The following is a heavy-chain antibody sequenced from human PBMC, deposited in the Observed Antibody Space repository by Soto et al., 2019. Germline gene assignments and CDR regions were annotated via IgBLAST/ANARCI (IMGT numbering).Heavy chain of an antibody. J-gene: IGHJ5*02. Sequence: SETLSLTCTVSGGSISSGGYYWSWIRQHPGKGLEWIGYIYYSGSTYYNPSLKSRVTISVDTSKNQFSLKLSSVTAADTAVYYCARASITIFGVVISWFDPWGQGTLVTVSS. D-gene: IGHD3-3*01. CDR3: ARASITIFGVVISWFDP. CDR1: GGSISSGGYY. V-gene: IGHV4-31*03. CDR2: IYYSGST.